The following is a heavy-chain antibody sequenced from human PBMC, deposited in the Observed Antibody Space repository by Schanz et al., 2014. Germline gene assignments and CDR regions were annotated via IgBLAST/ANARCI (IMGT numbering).Heavy chain of an antibody. Sequence: EVQLVESGGGLIQPGGSLRLSCAASGFTFSTHAMSWVRQAPGKGLEWVAAVSSRSDEIKYADSVRGRFTISRDNSRSTMYLQMNSLRAEDTAVYFCAKDLGVDCGDGCFNWYFDLWGRGTLXTGSS. CDR1: GFTFSTHA. J-gene: IGHJ2*01. CDR2: VSSRSDEI. D-gene: IGHD2-21*02. CDR3: AKDLGVDCGDGCFNWYFDL. V-gene: IGHV3-23*04.